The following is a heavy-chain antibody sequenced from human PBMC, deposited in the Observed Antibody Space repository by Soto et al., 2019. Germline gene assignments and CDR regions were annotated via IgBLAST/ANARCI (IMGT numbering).Heavy chain of an antibody. V-gene: IGHV3-73*01. CDR2: IRSKANSDAT. CDR1: GFTFSGSA. CDR3: ARGGYDFWSEPPKGLDY. J-gene: IGHJ4*02. D-gene: IGHD3-3*01. Sequence: LRLSCAASGFTFSGSAMHWVRQASGKGLEWVGRIRSKANSDATEYAVSVKGRFTISRDGSRNTAYLQMNSLKTEDTAVYYCARGGYDFWSEPPKGLDYWGQGPVVTVAS.